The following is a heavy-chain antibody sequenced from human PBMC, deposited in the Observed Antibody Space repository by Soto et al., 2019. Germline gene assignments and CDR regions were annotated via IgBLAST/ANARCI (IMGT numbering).Heavy chain of an antibody. V-gene: IGHV3-74*01. CDR2: INSDGSST. J-gene: IGHJ6*02. D-gene: IGHD2-2*01. CDR1: GFTFSSYW. CDR3: ARAECISTSCYADSYGMDV. Sequence: EVQLVESGGGLVQPGGSLRLSCAASGFTFSSYWMHWVRQAPGKGLVWVSRINSDGSSTSYADSVKGRFTISRDNAKNPLYLQMNRLRAEDTAVYYCARAECISTSCYADSYGMDVWGQGTKVTVSS.